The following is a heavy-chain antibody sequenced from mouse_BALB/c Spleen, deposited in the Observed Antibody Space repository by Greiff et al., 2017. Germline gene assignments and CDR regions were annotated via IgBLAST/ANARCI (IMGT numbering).Heavy chain of an antibody. D-gene: IGHD3-1*01. Sequence: EVQGVESGPGLVKPSQSLSLTCTVTGYSITSDYAWNWIRQFPGNKLEWMGYISYSGSTSYNPSLKSRISITRDTSKNQFFLQLNSVTTEDTATYYCARSGKFDYWGQGTTLTVSS. CDR1: GYSITSDYA. CDR2: ISYSGST. V-gene: IGHV3-2*02. J-gene: IGHJ2*01. CDR3: ARSGKFDY.